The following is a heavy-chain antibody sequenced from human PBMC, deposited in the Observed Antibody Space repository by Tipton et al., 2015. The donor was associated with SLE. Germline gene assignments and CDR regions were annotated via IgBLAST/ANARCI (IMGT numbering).Heavy chain of an antibody. Sequence: SLRLSCVASGFAFSTYALTWVRQAPGKGLEWVSSISANGGTAFYGDSVKGRFTIFRDNTKNTLYLQMNSLTTDDTAVYYCATASNSDNGAWGQGTLVTVSS. D-gene: IGHD2-8*01. CDR2: ISANGGTA. CDR3: ATASNSDNGA. J-gene: IGHJ4*02. CDR1: GFAFSTYA. V-gene: IGHV3-23*01.